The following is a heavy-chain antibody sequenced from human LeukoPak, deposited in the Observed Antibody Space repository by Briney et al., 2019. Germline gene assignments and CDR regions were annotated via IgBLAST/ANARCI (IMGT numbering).Heavy chain of an antibody. CDR3: AKGGSTNFYYGDV. CDR1: GGSMTNLY. V-gene: IGHV4-59*01. CDR2: IYDSGSI. Sequence: SETLSLTCSVSGGSMTNLYWTWIRQPPGKGLEWIGDIYDSGSIRYNTSLESRVTISVDTSKNQFSLKLSSVTAADTAVYYCAKGGSTNFYYGDVWGQGTTVTVSS. J-gene: IGHJ6*02. D-gene: IGHD2/OR15-2a*01.